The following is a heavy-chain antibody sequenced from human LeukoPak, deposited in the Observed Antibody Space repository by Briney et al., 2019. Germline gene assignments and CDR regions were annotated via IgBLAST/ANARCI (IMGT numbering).Heavy chain of an antibody. D-gene: IGHD1-26*01. V-gene: IGHV3-48*01. J-gene: IGHJ5*02. CDR3: AKKYSTGLDP. CDR2: ISSSSSAT. Sequence: SGGSLRLSCAASGFTFSSHSLHWVRQAPGKGPEWVSHISSSSSATYYADSVKGRFTISRDNAKNTLYLQMNSLRAEDTAVYYCAKKYSTGLDPWGQGTLVTVSS. CDR1: GFTFSSHS.